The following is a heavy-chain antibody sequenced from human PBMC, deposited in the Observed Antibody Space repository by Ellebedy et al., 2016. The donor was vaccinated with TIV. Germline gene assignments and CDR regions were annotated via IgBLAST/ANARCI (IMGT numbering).Heavy chain of an antibody. J-gene: IGHJ4*02. V-gene: IGHV3-53*01. D-gene: IGHD1-26*01. Sequence: GESLKISXAASGFIVSHIYMNWVRQAPGKGLEWVSVIYSGGNTYYADSVKGRFTISRDNSKNTLYLQMNSLRVEDTAVYYCARDPWSGSHFDYWGQGTLVTVSS. CDR1: GFIVSHIY. CDR2: IYSGGNT. CDR3: ARDPWSGSHFDY.